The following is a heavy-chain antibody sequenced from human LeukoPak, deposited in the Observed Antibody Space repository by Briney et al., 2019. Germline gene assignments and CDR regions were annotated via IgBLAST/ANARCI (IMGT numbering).Heavy chain of an antibody. Sequence: GGSLRLSCAASGFTFSSYAMSWVRQAPGKGLEWVSAISGSGGSTYYADSVKGRFTISRDNSKNTLYLQMNSPRAEDTAVYYCAKGMYYYDSSGYYYGANYYYYMDVWGKGTTVTVSS. V-gene: IGHV3-23*01. D-gene: IGHD3-22*01. CDR1: GFTFSSYA. CDR3: AKGMYYYDSSGYYYGANYYYYMDV. CDR2: ISGSGGST. J-gene: IGHJ6*03.